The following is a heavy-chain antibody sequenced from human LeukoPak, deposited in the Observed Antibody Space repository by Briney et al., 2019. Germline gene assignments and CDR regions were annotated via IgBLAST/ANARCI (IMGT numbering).Heavy chain of an antibody. V-gene: IGHV3-21*01. CDR3: ARALDVLRYFDWLSSYYYYYYMDV. CDR2: ISSRSSYI. CDR1: GFTFSSYS. J-gene: IGHJ6*03. Sequence: GGSLRLSCAASGFTFSSYSMNWVRQAPGKGLEWVSSISSRSSYIYYADSVKGRFTISRDNAKNSLYLQMNSLRVEDTAVYYCARALDVLRYFDWLSSYYYYYYMDVWGKGTTVTVSS. D-gene: IGHD3-9*01.